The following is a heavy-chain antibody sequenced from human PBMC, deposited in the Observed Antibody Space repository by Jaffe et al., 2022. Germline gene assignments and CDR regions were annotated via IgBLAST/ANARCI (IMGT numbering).Heavy chain of an antibody. CDR2: IYSGGST. J-gene: IGHJ4*02. Sequence: EVQLVESGGGLVQPGGSLRLSCAASGFTVSSNYMSWVRQAPGKGLEWVSVIYSGGSTYYADSVKGRFTISRDNSKNTLYLQMNSLRAEDTAVYYCARDRDPDYDSSGSEDYWGQGTLVTVSS. CDR3: ARDRDPDYDSSGSEDY. V-gene: IGHV3-66*02. D-gene: IGHD3-22*01. CDR1: GFTVSSNY.